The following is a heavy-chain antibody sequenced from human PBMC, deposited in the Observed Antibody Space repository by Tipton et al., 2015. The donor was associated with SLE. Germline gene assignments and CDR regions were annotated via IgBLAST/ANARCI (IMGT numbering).Heavy chain of an antibody. D-gene: IGHD3-10*01. CDR1: GGSISSSSYY. CDR2: IYYSGNT. CDR3: AKNSGSYYFDD. J-gene: IGHJ4*02. V-gene: IGHV4-39*07. Sequence: TLSLTCTVSGGSISSSSYYWGWIRQPPGKGLEWIGSIYYSGNTNYNPSLKSRVTISVDTSKNQFSLKLSSVTAADTAVYYCAKNSGSYYFDDWGQGALVTVSS.